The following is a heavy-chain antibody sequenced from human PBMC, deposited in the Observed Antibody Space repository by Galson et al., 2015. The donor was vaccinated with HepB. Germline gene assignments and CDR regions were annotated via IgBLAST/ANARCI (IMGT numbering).Heavy chain of an antibody. CDR3: ASDSAAVPGTFDY. D-gene: IGHD6-19*01. CDR2: ISGHNGNT. CDR1: GYTFTNFG. V-gene: IGHV1-18*04. J-gene: IGHJ4*02. Sequence: SVKVSCKASGYTFTNFGISWVRQAPGQGLEWMGWISGHNGNTKYVQKLQGRVSTTTDTSTSTAYMELRTLRSDDTAVYYFASDSAAVPGTFDYWGQGTLVTVSS.